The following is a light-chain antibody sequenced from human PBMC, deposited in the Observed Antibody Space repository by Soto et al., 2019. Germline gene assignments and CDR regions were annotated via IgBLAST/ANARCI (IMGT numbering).Light chain of an antibody. Sequence: QSALTQPASVSGSPGQSITISCTGTSSDVGGYNYVSWYQQHPGKAPKLMIYDVSDRPSGVSNRFSGSKSGNTASLTISGLQADDEADYYFSSFTSSSPVVFGGGTKLTVL. V-gene: IGLV2-14*01. J-gene: IGLJ2*01. CDR1: SSDVGGYNY. CDR2: DVS. CDR3: SSFTSSSPVV.